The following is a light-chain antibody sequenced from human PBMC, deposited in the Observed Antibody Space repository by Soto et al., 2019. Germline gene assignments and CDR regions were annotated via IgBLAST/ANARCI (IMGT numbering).Light chain of an antibody. J-gene: IGKJ3*01. CDR3: QQYGSSPLT. V-gene: IGKV3-20*01. CDR1: QSVSSSY. Sequence: EIVLTQSPGTLSLSPGERATLSCRASQSVSSSYLAWYQQKPGQAPMLLIYGASSRATGIPDRFSGSGSGTDFTLTISRREPEDFAVYFCQQYGSSPLTFGPGTKVDIK. CDR2: GAS.